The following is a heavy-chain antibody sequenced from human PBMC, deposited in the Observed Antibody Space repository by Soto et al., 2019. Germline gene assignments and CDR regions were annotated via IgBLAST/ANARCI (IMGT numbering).Heavy chain of an antibody. CDR2: ISPKSTYR. J-gene: IGHJ1*01. CDR3: ARGGGGGLFEH. V-gene: IGHV3-11*06. D-gene: IGHD2-21*01. CDR1: GFPFSDYY. Sequence: VGSLRLSCATSGFPFSDYYMSWIRQAPGKGLEWLSHISPKSTYRNYADSVKGRFTISRDNTKSSLFLQMNSLGVEDTAVYYCARGGGGGLFEHWGQGVLVTVSS.